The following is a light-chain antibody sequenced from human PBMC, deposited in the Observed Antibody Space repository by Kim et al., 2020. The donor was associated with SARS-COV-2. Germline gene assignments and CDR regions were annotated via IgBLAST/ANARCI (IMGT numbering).Light chain of an antibody. CDR1: SSNIGAGYD. CDR2: GNS. V-gene: IGLV1-40*01. Sequence: QRVTISCTGSSSNIGAGYDVHWYQQLPGTAPKLLIYGNSNRPSGVPDRFSGSKSGTSASLAITGLQAEDEADYYCQSYDSSLSGVVFGGGTKVTV. J-gene: IGLJ2*01. CDR3: QSYDSSLSGVV.